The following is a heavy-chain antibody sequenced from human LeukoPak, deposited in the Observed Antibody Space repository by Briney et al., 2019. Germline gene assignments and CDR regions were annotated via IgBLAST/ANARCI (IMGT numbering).Heavy chain of an antibody. J-gene: IGHJ6*03. CDR2: ISAYNGNT. Sequence: ASVKVSCKASGYTFTSYGISWVRQAPGQGLEWMGWISAYNGNTNYAQKLQGRVTMTTDTSTSTAYMELRSLRSDDTAVYYCARAATYSYSSSWYSYYYYYMDVWGKGTTVTVSS. CDR1: GYTFTSYG. V-gene: IGHV1-18*01. D-gene: IGHD6-13*01. CDR3: ARAATYSYSSSWYSYYYYYMDV.